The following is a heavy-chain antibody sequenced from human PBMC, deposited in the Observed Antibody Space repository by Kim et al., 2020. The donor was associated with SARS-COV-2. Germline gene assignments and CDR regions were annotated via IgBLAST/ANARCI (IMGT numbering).Heavy chain of an antibody. V-gene: IGHV6-1*01. CDR3: ARDSEKTGGMDV. J-gene: IGHJ6*02. Sequence: YAVSVKRRITINPATSKTQFSLQLNSVTPEDTAVYYCARDSEKTGGMDVWGQGTTVTVSS. D-gene: IGHD3-10*01.